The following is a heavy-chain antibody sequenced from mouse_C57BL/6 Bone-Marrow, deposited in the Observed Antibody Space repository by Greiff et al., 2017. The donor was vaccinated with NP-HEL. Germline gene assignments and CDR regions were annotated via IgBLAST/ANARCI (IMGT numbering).Heavy chain of an antibody. CDR3: ARRQPYYYGSSWFAY. CDR1: GFNIKNTY. V-gene: IGHV14-3*01. CDR2: IDPANGNT. J-gene: IGHJ3*01. Sequence: VQLQQSVAELVRPGASVKLSCTASGFNIKNTYMHWVKQRPDQGLEWIGRIDPANGNTKYAPKFQGKATITADTSSNTAYLQLSSLTSEDTAIYYCARRQPYYYGSSWFAYWGQGTLVTVSA. D-gene: IGHD1-1*01.